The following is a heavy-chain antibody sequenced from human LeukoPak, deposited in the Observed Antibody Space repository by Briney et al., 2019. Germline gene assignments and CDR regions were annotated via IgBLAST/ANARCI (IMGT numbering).Heavy chain of an antibody. CDR2: ISAYNGNT. D-gene: IGHD4-17*01. Sequence: ASVKVSCKASGYTFTSYGISWVRQAPGQGLEWMGWISAYNGNTNYAQKLQGRVTMTTDTSTSTAYMELRSLRSDDTAVYYCARDPTTVTPWDYYYYMDVWGKGTTVTVSS. V-gene: IGHV1-18*01. J-gene: IGHJ6*03. CDR3: ARDPTTVTPWDYYYYMDV. CDR1: GYTFTSYG.